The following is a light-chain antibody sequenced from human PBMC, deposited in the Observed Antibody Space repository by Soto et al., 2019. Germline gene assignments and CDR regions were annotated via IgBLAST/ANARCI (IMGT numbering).Light chain of an antibody. CDR1: QSVSSIY. CDR2: GAS. Sequence: EIVLTQSPGTLSLSQGERATLSCRASQSVSSIYLAWYQQKPGQAPRLLIYGASIRATGIPDRISGSRSGAEFTLTINSLQSEDFAVYYCQPYNNWPLTFGGGTKVDIK. V-gene: IGKV3D-15*01. J-gene: IGKJ4*01. CDR3: QPYNNWPLT.